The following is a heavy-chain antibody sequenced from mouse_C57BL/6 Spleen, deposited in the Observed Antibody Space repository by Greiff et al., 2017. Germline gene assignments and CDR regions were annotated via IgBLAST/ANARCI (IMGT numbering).Heavy chain of an antibody. CDR1: GFTFSSYG. V-gene: IGHV5-6*01. CDR2: ISSGGSYT. J-gene: IGHJ2*01. D-gene: IGHD2-2*01. Sequence: EVKLVESGGDLVKPGGSLKLSCAASGFTFSSYGMSWVRPTPDKRLEWVATISSGGSYTYYPDSVKGRLTISRENAKNTLYRHMGSLKSEDTAMYYCARPTMVTTFDYWGKGTTLTVSS. CDR3: ARPTMVTTFDY.